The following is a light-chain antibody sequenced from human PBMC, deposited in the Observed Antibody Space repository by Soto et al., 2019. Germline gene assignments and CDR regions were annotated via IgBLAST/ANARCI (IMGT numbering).Light chain of an antibody. Sequence: EIVLTQSPGTLSLSPGERATLSCRASQSVSSSSLAWYKQNPGQAPRLLIYGSSSRATGIPDRFSGSGSGTDFTLTISRLEPADFAVFYCQQYGSSPYTFGQGTKLEIK. CDR2: GSS. CDR3: QQYGSSPYT. CDR1: QSVSSSS. V-gene: IGKV3-20*01. J-gene: IGKJ2*01.